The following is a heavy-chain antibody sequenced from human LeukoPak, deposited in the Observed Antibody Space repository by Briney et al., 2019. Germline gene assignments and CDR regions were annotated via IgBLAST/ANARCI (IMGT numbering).Heavy chain of an antibody. CDR3: AIELPCSSTSCYVDWFDP. CDR2: IIPIFGTA. J-gene: IGHJ5*02. V-gene: IGHV1-69*01. D-gene: IGHD2-2*01. Sequence: SVKVSCKASGGTFSSYAISWVRQAPGQALEWMGGIIPIFGTANYAQKFQGRVTITADESTSTAYMELSSLRSEDTAVYYCAIELPCSSTSCYVDWFDPWGQGTLVTVSS. CDR1: GGTFSSYA.